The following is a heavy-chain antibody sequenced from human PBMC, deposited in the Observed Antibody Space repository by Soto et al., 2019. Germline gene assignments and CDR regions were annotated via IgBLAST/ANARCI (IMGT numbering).Heavy chain of an antibody. CDR3: VYGYYFDY. CDR2: ISSSGSTI. CDR1: GFTFSSYE. Sequence: PGGSLRLSCAASGFTFSSYEMNWVRQAPGKGLEWVSFISSSGSTIYYADSVKGRFTISRDNAKNSLYPQMNSLRAEDTAVYYCVYGYYFDYWGQGTLVTVSS. V-gene: IGHV3-48*03. J-gene: IGHJ4*02. D-gene: IGHD3-10*01.